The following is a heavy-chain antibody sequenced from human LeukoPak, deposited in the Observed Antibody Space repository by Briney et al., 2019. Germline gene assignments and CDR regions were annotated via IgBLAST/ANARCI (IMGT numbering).Heavy chain of an antibody. CDR1: GFTISSYW. Sequence: GGSLRLSCAASGFTISSYWMHWVRQVPGKGLVWVSRIGTDGSSTTYADYVKGRFTISRDNAKNTLYLQMNSLRVEDTAVYYCARDKYGGNSNAFDIWGQGTLVTVSS. CDR3: ARDKYGGNSNAFDI. J-gene: IGHJ3*02. CDR2: IGTDGSST. D-gene: IGHD4-23*01. V-gene: IGHV3-74*01.